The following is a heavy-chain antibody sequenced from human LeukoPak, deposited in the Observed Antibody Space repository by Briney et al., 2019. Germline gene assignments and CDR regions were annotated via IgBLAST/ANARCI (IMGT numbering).Heavy chain of an antibody. CDR1: GGSISSYY. CDR3: ARDVAFKQLGNWFDP. D-gene: IGHD6-13*01. V-gene: IGHV4-4*07. Sequence: PSETLSLTRTVSGGSISSYYWSWFRQPAGEELEWIGRIYTSGSTNYNHSLKSRVTISVDTSKNTLSSKLRSVTAADPAVDYCARDVAFKQLGNWFDPWGQGTLVTVSS. J-gene: IGHJ5*02. CDR2: IYTSGST.